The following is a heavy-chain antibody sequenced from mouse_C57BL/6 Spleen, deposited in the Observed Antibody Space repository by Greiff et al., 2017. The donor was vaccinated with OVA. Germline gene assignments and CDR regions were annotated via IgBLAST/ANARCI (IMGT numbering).Heavy chain of an antibody. CDR1: GYTFTSYT. D-gene: IGHD3-1*01. CDR2: INPSSGYT. J-gene: IGHJ3*01. CDR3: ARDEGGSWFAY. V-gene: IGHV1-4*01. Sequence: QVQLQQSGAELARPGASVKMSCKASGYTFTSYTMHWVKQRPGQGLEWIGYINPSSGYTKYNQKFKDKATLTADKSSSTADMQLSSLTSEDSAVYYCARDEGGSWFAYWGQGTLVTVSA.